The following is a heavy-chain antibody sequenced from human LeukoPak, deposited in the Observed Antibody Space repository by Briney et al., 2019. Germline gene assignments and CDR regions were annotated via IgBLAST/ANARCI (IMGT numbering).Heavy chain of an antibody. CDR2: IIPIFGTA. D-gene: IGHD6-13*01. CDR1: GGTFSSYA. CDR3: ARAALDSSSWYEEDY. Sequence: GASVKVSCKASGGTFSSYAISWVRQAPGQGLEWMGGIIPIFGTANYAQKFQGRVTITADESTSTAYMELSSLRSEDTAVYYCARAALDSSSWYEEDYWGQGTLVTVSS. V-gene: IGHV1-69*13. J-gene: IGHJ4*02.